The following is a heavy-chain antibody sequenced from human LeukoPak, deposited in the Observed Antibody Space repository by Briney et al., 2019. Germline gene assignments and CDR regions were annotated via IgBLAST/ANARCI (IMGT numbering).Heavy chain of an antibody. CDR3: ARVPRSYYYYYYMDV. Sequence: SETLSLTCTVSGGSISSGGYYWSWIRQHPGKGLEWIGEINHSGSTNYNPSLKSRVTISVDTSKNQFSLKLSSVTAADTAVYYCARVPRSYYYYYYMDVWGKGTTVTVSS. CDR1: GGSISSGGYY. V-gene: IGHV4-61*08. CDR2: INHSGST. J-gene: IGHJ6*03.